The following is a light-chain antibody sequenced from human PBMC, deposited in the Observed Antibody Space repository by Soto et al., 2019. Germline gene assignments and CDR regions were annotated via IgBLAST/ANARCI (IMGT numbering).Light chain of an antibody. CDR2: AAS. J-gene: IGKJ1*01. CDR3: QQYGSSGT. V-gene: IGKV3-20*01. CDR1: QSVSNNY. Sequence: EIVLTESPGTLSLSPGERATLSCRASQSVSNNYLAWYQQKPGRAPRLLIYAASNRATGIPDRFSGSGSGTDFTLTISTLEPEDFAVYYCQQYGSSGTFGQGTKVDI.